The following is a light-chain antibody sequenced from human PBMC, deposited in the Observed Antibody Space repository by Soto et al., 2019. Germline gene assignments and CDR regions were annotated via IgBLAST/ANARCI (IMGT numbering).Light chain of an antibody. J-gene: IGLJ1*01. CDR1: SSDVGGYKF. V-gene: IGLV2-14*01. CDR2: DVT. CDR3: SSYTSSNTYV. Sequence: QSALTQPASVSGSPGQSITISCTGTSSDVGGYKFDSWYQQHPGKAPKLMIYDVTNRPSGVSNRFSGSKSGNTASLTISGLQAEDEADYYCSSYTSSNTYVFGTGTKVTVL.